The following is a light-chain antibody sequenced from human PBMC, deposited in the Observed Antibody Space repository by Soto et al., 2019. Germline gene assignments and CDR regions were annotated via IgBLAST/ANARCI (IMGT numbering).Light chain of an antibody. CDR1: QSISSY. J-gene: IGKJ1*01. V-gene: IGKV1-39*01. CDR3: QQSYSTPQT. CDR2: AAS. Sequence: DIQMTQSPSSLSASVGDRVTITFLASQSISSYLNWYQQKPGKAPKLLIYAASSLQSGVPSRFSGSGSGTDYTLTISSLQREDSATYYCQQSYSTPQTFGQGTKVDIK.